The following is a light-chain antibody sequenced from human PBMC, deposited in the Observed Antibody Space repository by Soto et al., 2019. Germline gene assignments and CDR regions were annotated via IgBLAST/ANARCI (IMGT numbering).Light chain of an antibody. J-gene: IGLJ2*01. Sequence: QAVVTQPPSASGTPGQRVTISCSGSSSNIGSNSVSWYQQLPGTAPKLLIYSNNQRPSGVPDRFSGSKSGTSASLAISGLQSEDEAHYYCAAWDDSLNGVIFGGGTKLTVL. V-gene: IGLV1-44*01. CDR3: AAWDDSLNGVI. CDR2: SNN. CDR1: SSNIGSNS.